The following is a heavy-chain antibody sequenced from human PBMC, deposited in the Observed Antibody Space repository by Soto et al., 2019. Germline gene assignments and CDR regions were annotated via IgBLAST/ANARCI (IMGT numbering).Heavy chain of an antibody. Sequence: GESLKISCKGSGYSFTSYWISWVRQMPGKGLEWMGRIDPSDSYTNYSPSSQGHVTISADKSISTAYLQWSSLKASDTAMYYCARHFSNLLYYYGMDVWGQGTTVTVSS. V-gene: IGHV5-10-1*01. CDR3: ARHFSNLLYYYGMDV. D-gene: IGHD2-2*01. J-gene: IGHJ6*02. CDR2: IDPSDSYT. CDR1: GYSFTSYW.